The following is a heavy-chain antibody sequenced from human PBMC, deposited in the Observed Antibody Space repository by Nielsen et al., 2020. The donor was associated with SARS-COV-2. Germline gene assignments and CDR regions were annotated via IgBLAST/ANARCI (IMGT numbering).Heavy chain of an antibody. Sequence: GESLKISCAASGFTFSSYAMSWVRQAPGKGLEWVAIISHDGSNNHYADSVKGRFTISRHNSYNTLLLQMNSLRGEDTAVYYCAREVAAVPAAMPYYYYGMDVWGQGTTVTVSS. J-gene: IGHJ6*02. V-gene: IGHV3-30-3*01. CDR1: GFTFSSYA. CDR2: ISHDGSNN. CDR3: AREVAAVPAAMPYYYYGMDV. D-gene: IGHD2-2*01.